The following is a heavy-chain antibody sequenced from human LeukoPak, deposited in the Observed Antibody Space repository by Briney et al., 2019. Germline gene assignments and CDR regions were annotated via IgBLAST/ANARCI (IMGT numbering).Heavy chain of an antibody. CDR2: INPSGGST. CDR1: GYTFTSYY. V-gene: IGHV1-46*01. D-gene: IGHD2-15*01. CDR3: ARGYCSGGSCYSVGYFDY. J-gene: IGHJ4*02. Sequence: ASVKVSCKASGYTFTSYYMHWVRQAPGQGLEWMGIINPSGGSTSYAQKFQSRVTMTRDTSTSTVYMELSSLRSEDTAVYYCARGYCSGGSCYSVGYFDYWGQGTLVTVSS.